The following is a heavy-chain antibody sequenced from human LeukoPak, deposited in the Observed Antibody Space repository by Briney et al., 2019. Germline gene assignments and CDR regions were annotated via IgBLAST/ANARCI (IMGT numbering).Heavy chain of an antibody. D-gene: IGHD2-2*01. CDR3: ARARGRSTSSYYYYGMDV. J-gene: IGHJ6*02. Sequence: SETLSLTCTVSGGSISSYYWRWLRQPPGKGLEWIGYIYYSESTNYNRSLKSRVTISVDTSKNQFSLKLSSVTAADTAVYYCARARGRSTSSYYYYGMDVWGQGSTVTVSS. CDR1: GGSISSYY. CDR2: IYYSEST. V-gene: IGHV4-59*01.